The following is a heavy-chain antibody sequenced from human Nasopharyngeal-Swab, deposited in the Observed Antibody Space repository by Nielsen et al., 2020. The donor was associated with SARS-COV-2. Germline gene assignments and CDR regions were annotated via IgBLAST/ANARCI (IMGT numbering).Heavy chain of an antibody. CDR3: ANYLSAAAV. V-gene: IGHV3-23*01. D-gene: IGHD6-13*01. J-gene: IGHJ4*02. CDR2: ISGSGGST. Sequence: GESLKTSCAASGFTFSSYAMSWVRQAPGKGLEWVSAISGSGGSTYYADSVKGRFTISRDNSKNTLYLQMNSLRAEDTAVYYCANYLSAAAVWGQGTLVTVSS. CDR1: GFTFSSYA.